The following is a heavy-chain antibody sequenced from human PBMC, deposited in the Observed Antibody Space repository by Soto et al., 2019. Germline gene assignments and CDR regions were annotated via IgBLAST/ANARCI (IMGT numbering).Heavy chain of an antibody. Sequence: ASVKVSCKASGGTFSSYAISWVRQAPGQGLEWMGGIIPIFGTANYAQKFQGRVTITADKSTSTAYMELSSLRSEDTAVYYCARTTSCSGGSCYSRVGSAFDIWGQGTMVTVSS. CDR3: ARTTSCSGGSCYSRVGSAFDI. J-gene: IGHJ3*02. CDR1: GGTFSSYA. D-gene: IGHD2-15*01. V-gene: IGHV1-69*06. CDR2: IIPIFGTA.